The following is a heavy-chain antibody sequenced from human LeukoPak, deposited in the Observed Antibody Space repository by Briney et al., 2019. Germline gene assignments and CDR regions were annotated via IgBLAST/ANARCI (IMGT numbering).Heavy chain of an antibody. V-gene: IGHV3-20*04. CDR2: INWNGGST. CDR3: ARGAVAGTWGTFDY. Sequence: GGSLRLSCAASGFTFDDYGMSWVRQAPGKGLEWVSGINWNGGSTGYADSVKGRFTISRDNAKNSLYLQMNSLRAEDTALYYCARGAVAGTWGTFDYWGQGTLVTVSS. CDR1: GFTFDDYG. D-gene: IGHD6-19*01. J-gene: IGHJ4*02.